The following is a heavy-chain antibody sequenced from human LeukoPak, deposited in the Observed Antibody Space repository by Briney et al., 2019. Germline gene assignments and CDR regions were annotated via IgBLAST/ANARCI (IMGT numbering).Heavy chain of an antibody. D-gene: IGHD3-16*01. CDR3: ARLIMTPDAFDI. J-gene: IGHJ3*02. V-gene: IGHV3-66*01. CDR1: GFTVSSNY. CDR2: IYSGGST. Sequence: GGSLRLSCAASGFTVSSNYMSWVRQAPGKGLEWVSVIYSGGSTYYADSVKGRFTISRDNSKNTLYLQMNSLRAEDTAVYYCARLIMTPDAFDIWGQGTMVTVSS.